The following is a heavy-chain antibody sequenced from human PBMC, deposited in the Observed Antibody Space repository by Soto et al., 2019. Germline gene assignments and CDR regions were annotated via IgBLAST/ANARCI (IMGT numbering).Heavy chain of an antibody. CDR3: TTAGSYRFDY. CDR1: GFTFSSYW. CDR2: IDPDGTTT. V-gene: IGHV3-74*01. Sequence: GGSLSLSYAASGFTFSSYWMHWVRQTPGKGPLWVSRIDPDGTTTNYADSVKGRFTISRDNAENTLYLQMDSLRAEDTAVYYCTTAGSYRFDYWGQGTLVTVSS. J-gene: IGHJ4*02. D-gene: IGHD1-26*01.